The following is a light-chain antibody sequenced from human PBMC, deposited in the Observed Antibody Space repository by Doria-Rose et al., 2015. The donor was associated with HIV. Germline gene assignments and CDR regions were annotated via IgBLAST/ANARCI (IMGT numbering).Light chain of an antibody. Sequence: DAFSKQSAYWYQQKTVQVPLLVIYKDTERPSGIPGRFSGSSSGTTVTLTISGVRAEDEADYYCQSTDSSGTFVIFGGGTKLTVL. V-gene: IGLV3-25*03. J-gene: IGLJ2*01. CDR1: AFSKQS. CDR3: QSTDSSGTFVI. CDR2: KDT.